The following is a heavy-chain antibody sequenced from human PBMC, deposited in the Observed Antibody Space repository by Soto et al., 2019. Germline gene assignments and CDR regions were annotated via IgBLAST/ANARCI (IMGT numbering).Heavy chain of an antibody. CDR1: GGSFIGYY. Sequence: SETLSLTCAVYGGSFIGYYWSWIRQPPGKGLEWIGEINHSGSTNYNPSLKSRVSISVDTSKNQFSLKLSSVTAADTAVYYCARVRNVLLWFGESSARFDPWGQGTLVTVSS. V-gene: IGHV4-34*01. J-gene: IGHJ5*02. CDR3: ARVRNVLLWFGESSARFDP. CDR2: INHSGST. D-gene: IGHD3-10*01.